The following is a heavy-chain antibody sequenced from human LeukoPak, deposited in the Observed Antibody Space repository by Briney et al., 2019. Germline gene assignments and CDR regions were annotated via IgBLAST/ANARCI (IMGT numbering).Heavy chain of an antibody. Sequence: QPGGSLRLSCAASAVTFTFSASGMHWVRQAPGKGLEWVSAISGSGGSTYYADSVKGRFTISRDNSKNTLYLQMNSLRAEDTAVYYCAKDRPMVRGVITDGYFDYWGQGTLVTVSS. CDR1: AVTFTFSASG. J-gene: IGHJ4*02. D-gene: IGHD3-10*01. V-gene: IGHV3-23*01. CDR3: AKDRPMVRGVITDGYFDY. CDR2: ISGSGGST.